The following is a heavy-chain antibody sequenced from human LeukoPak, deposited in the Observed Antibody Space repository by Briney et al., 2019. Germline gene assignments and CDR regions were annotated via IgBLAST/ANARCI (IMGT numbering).Heavy chain of an antibody. Sequence: GGSLRLSCAASGFTFSSFGMHWVRQAPGKGLEWVANIKLDGSEKNYVDSVEGRFTISRDNTKNSLYLQMNSLRAEDTAVFYCARDQYDTWSRRGNFDSWGQGTLVIVSS. D-gene: IGHD3-3*01. J-gene: IGHJ4*02. CDR3: ARDQYDTWSRRGNFDS. CDR2: IKLDGSEK. V-gene: IGHV3-7*03. CDR1: GFTFSSFG.